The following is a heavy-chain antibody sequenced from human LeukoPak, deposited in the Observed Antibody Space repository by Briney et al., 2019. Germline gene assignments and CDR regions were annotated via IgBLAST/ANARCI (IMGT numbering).Heavy chain of an antibody. CDR1: GFTFSSYG. V-gene: IGHV3-33*01. J-gene: IGHJ6*02. CDR2: IWCDGSNK. Sequence: GVSLRLSCAASGFTFSSYGMHWVRQAPGKGLEWVAVIWCDGSNKYYADSVKGRFTISRDNSKNTLYLQMNSLRAEDTAVYYCARDYNRDYYYYGMDVWGQGTTVTVSS. CDR3: ARDYNRDYYYYGMDV. D-gene: IGHD5-24*01.